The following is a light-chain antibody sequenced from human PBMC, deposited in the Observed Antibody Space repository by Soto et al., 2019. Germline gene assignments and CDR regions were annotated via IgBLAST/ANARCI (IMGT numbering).Light chain of an antibody. CDR2: DAS. CDR1: PTVRNNY. J-gene: IGKJ4*01. CDR3: QKFSSYPLN. V-gene: IGKV3-20*01. Sequence: EIVMSQSPVTLSLSPGEIATLSCRASPTVRNNYLAWYQQKPGQAPRLLIYDASSRATGIPDRFSGGGSGTDFTLTISRLEPEDFAVYYCQKFSSYPLNFGGGTKVDIK.